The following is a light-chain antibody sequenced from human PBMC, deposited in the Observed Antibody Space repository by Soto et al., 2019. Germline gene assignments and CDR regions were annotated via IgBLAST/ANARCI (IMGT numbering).Light chain of an antibody. CDR3: QQYNSYLT. J-gene: IGKJ4*01. Sequence: EIVLTQSPETMSLSPGERATLSCRASQSVSSSYLAWYQQKPGQAPRLLIYGASSRATGIPDRFSGSGSGTDFTLTISSLQPDDFATYYCQQYNSYLTFGGGTKVDVK. V-gene: IGKV3-20*01. CDR2: GAS. CDR1: QSVSSSY.